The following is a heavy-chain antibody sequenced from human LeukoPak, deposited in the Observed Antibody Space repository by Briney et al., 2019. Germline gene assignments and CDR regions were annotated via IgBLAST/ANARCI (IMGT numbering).Heavy chain of an antibody. V-gene: IGHV3-30*14. Sequence: PGRSLRLSCAASGFTFSSYAMHWVRQAPGKGLEWVAVILYDGSNKYYADSVKGRFTISRDNSKNTLYLQMNSLRAEDTAVYYCARARFGGQAVDYWGQGTLVTVSS. CDR2: ILYDGSNK. D-gene: IGHD3-10*01. CDR3: ARARFGGQAVDY. J-gene: IGHJ4*02. CDR1: GFTFSSYA.